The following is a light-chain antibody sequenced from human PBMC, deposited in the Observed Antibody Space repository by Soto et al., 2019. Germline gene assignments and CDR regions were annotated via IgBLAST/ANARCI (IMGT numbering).Light chain of an antibody. Sequence: EIVLTQSPAPLSLSPGERATLSCRASQSVSTYFAWYQQKPGQAPRLLIYDASKRATGIPARFSGSGSGTDFTLTISSLEPEDFAVYYCQQRSDLPLTFGQGTKVEF. CDR2: DAS. V-gene: IGKV3-11*01. J-gene: IGKJ1*01. CDR1: QSVSTY. CDR3: QQRSDLPLT.